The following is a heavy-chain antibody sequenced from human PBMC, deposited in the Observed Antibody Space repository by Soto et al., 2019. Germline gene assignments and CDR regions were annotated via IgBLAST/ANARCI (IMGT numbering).Heavy chain of an antibody. D-gene: IGHD5-12*01. V-gene: IGHV3-21*01. J-gene: IGHJ4*02. CDR1: GFTFSSYS. CDR2: ISSSSSYI. CDR3: ARMEMATITRRGVDY. Sequence: GGSLRLSCAASGFTFSSYSMNWVRQAPGKGLEWVSSISSSSSYIYYADSVKGRFTISRDNAKNSLYLQMNSLRAEDTAVYYCARMEMATITRRGVDYWGQGTLVTV.